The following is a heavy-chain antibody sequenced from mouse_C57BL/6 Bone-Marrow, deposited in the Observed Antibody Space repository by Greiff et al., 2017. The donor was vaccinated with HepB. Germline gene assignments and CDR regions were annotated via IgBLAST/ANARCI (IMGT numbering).Heavy chain of an antibody. CDR2: ISDGGSYT. V-gene: IGHV5-4*01. CDR1: GFTFSSYA. J-gene: IGHJ1*03. CDR3: ARGGTTLVTSWYFDF. Sequence: EVHLVESGGGLVKPGGSLKLSCAASGFTFSSYAMYWVRQTPEKRLEWVGTISDGGSYTYYPDNVKGRFTISRDNAKNNLYLQISHLKSEDTAMYYCARGGTTLVTSWYFDFWGTGTTVTVSS. D-gene: IGHD2-5*01.